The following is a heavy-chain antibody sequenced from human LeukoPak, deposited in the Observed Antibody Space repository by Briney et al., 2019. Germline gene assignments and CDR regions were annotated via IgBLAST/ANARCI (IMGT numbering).Heavy chain of an antibody. Sequence: QTGGSLRLSCAVSGFTSGSEWMSSVRQAPGKGLKWVGNISADGTEKAYVDSVEGRFTISRDNGQNSLYLQLNSLRADDTAFYYCVRYYAPPVGDAFDLWGQGTMVTVSS. CDR2: ISADGTEK. V-gene: IGHV3-7*01. CDR1: GFTSGSEW. J-gene: IGHJ3*01. D-gene: IGHD3-16*01. CDR3: VRYYAPPVGDAFDL.